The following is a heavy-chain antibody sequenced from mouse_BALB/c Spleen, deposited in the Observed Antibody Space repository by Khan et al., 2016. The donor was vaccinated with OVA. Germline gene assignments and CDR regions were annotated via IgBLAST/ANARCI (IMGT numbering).Heavy chain of an antibody. CDR1: GFTFSSYS. CDR3: ASHLTGSFAY. D-gene: IGHD4-1*01. Sequence: EVELVESGGDLVKPGGSLKFSCAASGFTFSSYSMSWVRQTPDKRLEWVATISSGGDYPYYSDNVKGRFTISRDNAKNTLYLQMSSLKSEDTAMYYCASHLTGSFAYGGQGTLVTVSA. J-gene: IGHJ3*01. V-gene: IGHV5-6*01. CDR2: ISSGGDYP.